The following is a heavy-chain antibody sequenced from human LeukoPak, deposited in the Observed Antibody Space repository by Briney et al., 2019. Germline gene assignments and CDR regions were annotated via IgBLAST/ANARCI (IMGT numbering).Heavy chain of an antibody. CDR3: ARAGGTTYYFDY. CDR2: IYYSGST. CDR1: GGSISSGDYY. Sequence: SQTLSLTCTVSGGSISSGDYYWSWIRQPPGKGLELIGYIYYSGSTYYSPSLKSRVTISVDTSKNQFSLKLSSVTAADTAVYYCARAGGTTYYFDYWGQGTLVTVSS. D-gene: IGHD2/OR15-2a*01. V-gene: IGHV4-30-4*08. J-gene: IGHJ4*02.